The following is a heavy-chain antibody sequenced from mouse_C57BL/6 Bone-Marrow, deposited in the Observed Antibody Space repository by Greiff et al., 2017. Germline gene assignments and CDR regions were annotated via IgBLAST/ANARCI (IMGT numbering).Heavy chain of an antibody. Sequence: VQLQQPGAELVMPGASVKLSCKASGYTFTSYWMHWVKQRPGQGLEWIGMIPPTGGSTNYNEKFKSKATLTVDKSSSTAYMQLSSLTSEDSAVYYSARWLQRAMDYWGQGTSVTVSS. CDR3: ARWLQRAMDY. CDR2: IPPTGGST. V-gene: IGHV1-64*01. J-gene: IGHJ4*01. D-gene: IGHD2-2*01. CDR1: GYTFTSYW.